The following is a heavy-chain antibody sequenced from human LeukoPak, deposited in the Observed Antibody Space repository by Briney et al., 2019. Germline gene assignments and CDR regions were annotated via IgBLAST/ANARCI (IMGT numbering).Heavy chain of an antibody. CDR3: ARDTNYGDYV. V-gene: IGHV4-59*01. J-gene: IGHJ4*02. CDR2: ISHSGTT. CDR1: GGSISGDY. Sequence: SETLSLTCTVSGGSISGDYWSWIRQPPGKGLEWIGYISHSGTTNYNPSLKSRITISVGTSKNQFSLMLSSVTAADTAVYYCARDTNYGDYVWGQGTLVTASS. D-gene: IGHD4-17*01.